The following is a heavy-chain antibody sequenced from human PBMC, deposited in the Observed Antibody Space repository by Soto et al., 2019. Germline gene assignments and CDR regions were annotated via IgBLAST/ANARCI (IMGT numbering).Heavy chain of an antibody. CDR2: IYTAGGT. CDR1: GFTVSNTY. J-gene: IGHJ5*02. D-gene: IGHD2-2*01. V-gene: IGHV3-53*02. CDR3: ARALPVAKGGFDP. Sequence: EVQLVETGEGLIQPGGSLRLSCAASGFTVSNTYMTWVRQPPGKGLECVSVIYTAGGTNYADSVKGRFIISRDNSKNTLYLQMNSLRAEDTAVYYCARALPVAKGGFDPWGQGTLVTVSS.